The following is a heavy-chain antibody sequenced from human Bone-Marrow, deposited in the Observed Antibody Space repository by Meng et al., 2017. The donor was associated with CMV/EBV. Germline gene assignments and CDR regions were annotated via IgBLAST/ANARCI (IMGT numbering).Heavy chain of an antibody. CDR2: ISSSGSTI. CDR3: ARFGLLVFYDILTGYSYGMDV. CDR1: GFTFSSYE. V-gene: IGHV3-48*03. D-gene: IGHD3-9*01. J-gene: IGHJ6*02. Sequence: GGSLRLSCAASGFTFSSYEMNWVRQAPGKGLEWVSYISSSGSTIYYADSVKGRFTISRDNAKNSLYLQMNSLRAEDTAVYYCARFGLLVFYDILTGYSYGMDVWGQGNTVTVSS.